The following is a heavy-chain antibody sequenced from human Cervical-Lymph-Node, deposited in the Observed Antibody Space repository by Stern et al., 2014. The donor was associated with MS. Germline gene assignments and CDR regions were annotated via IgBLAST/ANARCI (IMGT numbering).Heavy chain of an antibody. CDR3: ARGVTAVTNYVPNWCFDL. Sequence: QVQLQESGPGLVKPSETLSLTCTVSGGSITNRDYWGWIRQSPGKGLEWIGSVYYGGITYYRPSIKSRATISIATSRNKLFVWLSSEAATDTAVYFCARGVTAVTNYVPNWCFDLWGRGTLVTVSS. J-gene: IGHJ2*01. CDR2: VYYGGIT. V-gene: IGHV4-39*02. CDR1: GGSITNRDY. D-gene: IGHD4-11*01.